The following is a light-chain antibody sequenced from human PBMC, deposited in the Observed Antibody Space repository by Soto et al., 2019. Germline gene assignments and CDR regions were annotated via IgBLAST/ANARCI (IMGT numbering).Light chain of an antibody. CDR3: HQYNSYLYT. V-gene: IGKV1-5*03. J-gene: IGKJ2*01. CDR1: PSISNW. CDR2: KAS. Sequence: DIQMPQSPSTLSASVGDRVTITCRASPSISNWLAWYQQKPGKAPKLLIYKASSFESGVPSRLRGSRSGTEFTLTIISLKTDDFDCYDSHQYNSYLYTFGQGTKLDIK.